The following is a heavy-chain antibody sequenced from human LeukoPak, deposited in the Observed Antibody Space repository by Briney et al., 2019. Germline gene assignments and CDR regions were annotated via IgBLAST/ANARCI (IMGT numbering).Heavy chain of an antibody. V-gene: IGHV3-30*01. D-gene: IGHD3-10*01. J-gene: IGHJ6*03. CDR2: ISNDEKNK. CDR3: ARASLTEYFYYYYMDV. Sequence: PGGSLRLSCVASGFTFSSFPMHWVRQAPGKGLEWVAVISNDEKNKYYADSVKGRFTISRDNSKNTLFQQMNSLRAEDTALYYCARASLTEYFYYYYMDVWGKGTTVTVSS. CDR1: GFTFSSFP.